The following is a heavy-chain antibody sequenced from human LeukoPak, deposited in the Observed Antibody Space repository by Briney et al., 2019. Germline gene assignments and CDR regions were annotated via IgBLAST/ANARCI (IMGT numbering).Heavy chain of an antibody. J-gene: IGHJ4*02. D-gene: IGHD2-2*01. V-gene: IGHV3-30*18. CDR3: AKAAYCTSTSCHFSGYAQRPLDS. Sequence: TGRSLRLSCVASGFTFNTYGIHWVRLAPGKGLEWVAGISVDGNNKDYSDSVKGRFTISRDNSKNTLYLQMNSLRTEDTAVYYCAKAAYCTSTSCHFSGYAQRPLDSWGQGTLVTVSS. CDR1: GFTFNTYG. CDR2: ISVDGNNK.